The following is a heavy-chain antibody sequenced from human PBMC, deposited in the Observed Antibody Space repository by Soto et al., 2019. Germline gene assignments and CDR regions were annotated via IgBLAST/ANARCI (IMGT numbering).Heavy chain of an antibody. CDR1: GGSISSSSYY. CDR3: ARTDYGVSRGAFNV. CDR2: IYYSGNT. D-gene: IGHD4-17*01. Sequence: SETLSLTCTVSGGSISSSSYYWGWIRQPPGKGLEWIGYIYYSGNTYYNPSLQSRLTISLDTSKNQFSLKLGSLTAADTAIFYCARTDYGVSRGAFNVWGQGTMVTVSS. V-gene: IGHV4-31*03. J-gene: IGHJ3*01.